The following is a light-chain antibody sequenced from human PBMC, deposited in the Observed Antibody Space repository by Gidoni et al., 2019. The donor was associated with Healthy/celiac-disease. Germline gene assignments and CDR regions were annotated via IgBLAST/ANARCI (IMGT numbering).Light chain of an antibody. V-gene: IGKV1-33*01. CDR2: DAS. Sequence: IQMTQSPSSLSASVGDRVTITCQASQDISNYLNCYQQKPGNAPKLLIYDASNLETGVPSRFSGSGSGTDFTFTISSLQPEDIATYYCQQYDNLPLTFGGGTKVEIK. J-gene: IGKJ4*01. CDR3: QQYDNLPLT. CDR1: QDISNY.